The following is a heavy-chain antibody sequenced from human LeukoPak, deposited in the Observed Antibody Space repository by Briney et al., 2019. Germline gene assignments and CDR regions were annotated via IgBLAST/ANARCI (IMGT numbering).Heavy chain of an antibody. J-gene: IGHJ6*03. CDR3: AKGVYYMDV. CDR2: MRYDGSNK. CDR1: GFTFSGYG. Sequence: GGSLRLSCAASGFTFSGYGMHWVRQTPGKGLEWVAFMRYDGSNKYYADPVKGRFTISRDNSKNTLYLQMNSLRAEDTAVYYCAKGVYYMDVWGTGTTVTVSS. V-gene: IGHV3-30*02.